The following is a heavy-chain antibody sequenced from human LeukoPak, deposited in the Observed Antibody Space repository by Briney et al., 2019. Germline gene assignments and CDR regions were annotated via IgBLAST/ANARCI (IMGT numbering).Heavy chain of an antibody. J-gene: IGHJ4*02. Sequence: SKTLSLTCTVSGGSISSGSYYWSWIRQPAGKGLEWIGRIYTSGSTNYNPSLKSRVTISVDTSKNQFSLKLSSVTAADTAVYYCARIPGNYAHFDYWGQGTLVTVSS. CDR3: ARIPGNYAHFDY. D-gene: IGHD1-7*01. CDR2: IYTSGST. V-gene: IGHV4-61*02. CDR1: GGSISSGSYY.